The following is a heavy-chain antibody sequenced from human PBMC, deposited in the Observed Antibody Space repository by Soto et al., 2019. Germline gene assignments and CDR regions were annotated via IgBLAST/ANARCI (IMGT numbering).Heavy chain of an antibody. Sequence: PSETLSLTCTVSGGSISSSGYSWSWIRQPPGKGLEWIGYIYHSGSTYYNPSLKSRVTLSLDESKNEFSLNMDSVTAADTAIYYCVRSVILSGGSYKGLIRLHYFDTWGPGTLVTVSS. CDR1: GGSISSSGYS. J-gene: IGHJ4*02. CDR3: VRSVILSGGSYKGLIRLHYFDT. D-gene: IGHD3-3*01. CDR2: IYHSGST. V-gene: IGHV4-30-2*01.